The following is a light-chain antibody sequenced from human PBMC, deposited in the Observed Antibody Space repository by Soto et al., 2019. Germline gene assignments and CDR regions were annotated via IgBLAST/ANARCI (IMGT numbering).Light chain of an antibody. CDR3: ATWDDSLNGFYV. Sequence: QSVLTQPPSASGTPGQGVTISCSGSTSNIGSNYVYWYQQLPGTAPNLLIYRNNQRPSGVPDRFSGSKSGTSASLAISGLRSDDEADYFCATWDDSLNGFYVFGTGTKVTVL. CDR1: TSNIGSNY. V-gene: IGLV1-47*01. J-gene: IGLJ1*01. CDR2: RNN.